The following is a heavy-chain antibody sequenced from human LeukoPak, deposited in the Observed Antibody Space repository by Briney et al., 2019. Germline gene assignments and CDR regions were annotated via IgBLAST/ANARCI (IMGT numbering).Heavy chain of an antibody. J-gene: IGHJ4*02. CDR1: GYTSTGYY. CDR3: ATSRGSHDY. Sequence: GASVKVSCKASGYTSTGYYMHWVRQAPGQRLEWMGWINPNSGGTNYAQKFQGRVTITRDTSASTAYMELSSLRSEDTAVYYCATSRGSHDYWGQGTLVTVSS. CDR2: INPNSGGT. D-gene: IGHD3-10*01. V-gene: IGHV1-2*02.